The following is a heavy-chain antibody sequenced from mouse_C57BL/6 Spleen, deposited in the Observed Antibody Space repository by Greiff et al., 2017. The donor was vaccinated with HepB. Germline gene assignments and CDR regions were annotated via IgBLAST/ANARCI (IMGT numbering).Heavy chain of an antibody. CDR3: ARSGYYGSSYRVYFDY. CDR2: IYPGGGYT. V-gene: IGHV1-63*01. CDR1: GYTFTNYW. D-gene: IGHD1-1*01. J-gene: IGHJ2*01. Sequence: QVQLQQSGAELVRPGTSVKMSCKASGYTFTNYWIGWAKQRPGHGLEWIGDIYPGGGYTNYNEKFKGKATLTADKSSSTAYMQFSSLTSEDSAIYYCARSGYYGSSYRVYFDYWGQGTTLTVSS.